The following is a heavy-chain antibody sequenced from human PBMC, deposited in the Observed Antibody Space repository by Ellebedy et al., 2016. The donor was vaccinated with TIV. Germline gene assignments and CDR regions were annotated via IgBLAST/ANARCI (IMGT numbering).Heavy chain of an antibody. CDR1: GFTVSSNY. D-gene: IGHD5-24*01. J-gene: IGHJ5*02. V-gene: IGHV3-53*01. CDR2: TYPDGNT. Sequence: PGGSLRLSCAASGFTVSSNYMSRVRQAPGKGLEWVSITYPDGNTYYADSMKGRFAVSRDNSKNTLYLQMNSLRDEDTAVYYCAKATLFNRGDHWGQGTLVTVSS. CDR3: AKATLFNRGDH.